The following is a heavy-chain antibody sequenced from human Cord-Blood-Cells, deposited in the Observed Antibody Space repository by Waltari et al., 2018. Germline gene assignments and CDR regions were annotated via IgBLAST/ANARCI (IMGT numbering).Heavy chain of an antibody. Sequence: QVQLQESGPGLVKPSETLSLTCTVSGGSVSSGSYYWSWIRQPPGKGLEWIGDIYYSGSTNYNPSLKSRVTISVDTSKNQFSLKLSSVTAADTAVYYCARDSPLYYDFWSGYYESYYYYGMDVWGQGTTVTVSS. CDR2: IYYSGST. CDR1: GGSVSSGSYY. CDR3: ARDSPLYYDFWSGYYESYYYYGMDV. J-gene: IGHJ6*02. V-gene: IGHV4-61*01. D-gene: IGHD3-3*01.